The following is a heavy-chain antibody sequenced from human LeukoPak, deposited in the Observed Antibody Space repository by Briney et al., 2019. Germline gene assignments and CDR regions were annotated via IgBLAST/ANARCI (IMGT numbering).Heavy chain of an antibody. CDR2: LLYSGST. CDR3: ATNAGPSADGDVLDI. CDR1: GDSITWHY. Sequence: SETLSLTCTVSGDSITWHYWHWVRQPPGKALEWIGHLLYSGSTSYNPSLDSRVTISLDTSKKSFSLKLTSVTAADTAPHYCATNAGPSADGDVLDIWGQGTMVTVSS. D-gene: IGHD6-13*01. J-gene: IGHJ3*02. V-gene: IGHV4-59*11.